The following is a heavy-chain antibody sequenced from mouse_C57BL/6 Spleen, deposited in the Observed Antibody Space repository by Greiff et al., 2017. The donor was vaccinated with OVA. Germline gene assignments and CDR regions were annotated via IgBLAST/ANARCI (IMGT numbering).Heavy chain of an antibody. D-gene: IGHD1-1*01. CDR1: GFSFNTYA. V-gene: IGHV10-1*01. J-gene: IGHJ3*01. CDR2: IRSKSNNYAT. Sequence: EVMLVESGGGLVQPKGSLKLSCAASGFSFNTYAMNWVRQAPGKGLEWVARIRSKSNNYATYYADSVKDRFTISRDDSERMLYLQMNNLKTEDTAMYYCVRECSYVWFAYWGQGTLVTVSA. CDR3: VRECSYVWFAY.